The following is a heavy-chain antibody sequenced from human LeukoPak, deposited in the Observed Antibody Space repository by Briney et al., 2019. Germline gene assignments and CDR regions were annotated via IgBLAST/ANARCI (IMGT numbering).Heavy chain of an antibody. V-gene: IGHV3-21*01. CDR1: GLSFASYG. J-gene: IGHJ4*02. D-gene: IGHD3-22*01. CDR2: ISSSSSYI. CDR3: ARYLRDYYDSSGTDEDY. Sequence: GGSLRLSCAASGLSFASYGMNWVRHVPGKGLEWVSSISSSSSYIYYADSVKGRFTISRDNAKNSLYLQMNSLRAEDTAVYYCARYLRDYYDSSGTDEDYWGQGTLVTVSS.